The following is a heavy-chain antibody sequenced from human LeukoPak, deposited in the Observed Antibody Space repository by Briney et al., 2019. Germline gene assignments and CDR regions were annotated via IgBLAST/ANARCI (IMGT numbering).Heavy chain of an antibody. V-gene: IGHV3-21*01. CDR1: GFTFSSYS. CDR2: INSSSSYI. CDR3: ARVAKKGIAVAEVDY. J-gene: IGHJ4*02. D-gene: IGHD6-19*01. Sequence: GGSLRLSCAASGFTFSSYSMNWVRQAPGKGLEWVSSINSSSSYIYYADSVKGRFTISRDNAKNSLYLQMNSLRAEDTAVYYCARVAKKGIAVAEVDYWGQGTLVTVSS.